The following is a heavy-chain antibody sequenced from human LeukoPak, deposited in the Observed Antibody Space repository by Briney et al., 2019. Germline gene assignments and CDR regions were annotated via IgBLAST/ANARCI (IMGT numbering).Heavy chain of an antibody. V-gene: IGHV3-7*01. CDR3: ARGRGDSSSWYFDY. J-gene: IGHJ4*02. Sequence: PGGSLRLSCAASGFTFSSNYMSWVRQAPGKGLEWVANIKQDGSEKYYVDSVKGRFTISRDKAKNSLYLQMNSLRAEDTAVYYCARGRGDSSSWYFDYWGQGTLVTVSS. CDR2: IKQDGSEK. D-gene: IGHD6-13*01. CDR1: GFTFSSNY.